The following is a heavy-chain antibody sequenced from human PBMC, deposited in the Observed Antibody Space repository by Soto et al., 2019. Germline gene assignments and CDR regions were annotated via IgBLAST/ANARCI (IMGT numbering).Heavy chain of an antibody. CDR1: GGTFSSYA. CDR3: ARDWGTRQTSGSYGMDV. D-gene: IGHD3-16*01. Sequence: ASVKVSCKAPGGTFSSYAISWVRQAPGQGLEWMGGIIPIFGTANYAQKFQGRVTITADESTSTAYMELSSLRSEDTAVYYCARDWGTRQTSGSYGMDVWGQGTTVTVSS. J-gene: IGHJ6*02. V-gene: IGHV1-69*13. CDR2: IIPIFGTA.